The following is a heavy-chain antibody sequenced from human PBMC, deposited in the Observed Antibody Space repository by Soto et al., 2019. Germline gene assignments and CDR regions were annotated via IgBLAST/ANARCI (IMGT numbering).Heavy chain of an antibody. Sequence: GSLRLSCAASGFTFSRNWMSWVRQAPGKGLEWVANVKQDGSEKYYVDSVKGRFTISRDNAKNSLYLHMNSLRAEDTAVYYCAREYSGTYFDYWGQGTLVTVSS. CDR2: VKQDGSEK. J-gene: IGHJ4*02. CDR1: GFTFSRNW. CDR3: AREYSGTYFDY. D-gene: IGHD1-26*01. V-gene: IGHV3-7*01.